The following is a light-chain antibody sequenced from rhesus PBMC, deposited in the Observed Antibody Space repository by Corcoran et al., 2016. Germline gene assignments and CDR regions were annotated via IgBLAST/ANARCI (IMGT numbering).Light chain of an antibody. CDR1: QGISNN. Sequence: DIQMTQSPSSLSASIGDTVTITCRASQGISNNLAWYQQKPGKVPKLRIRYASTLQSGVPSSFIGSGSGPDFTLTISSLQPEDFAAYYGQHGYSTPFTFGPGTKLHIK. J-gene: IGKJ3*01. CDR2: YAS. V-gene: IGKV1S15*01. CDR3: QHGYSTPFT.